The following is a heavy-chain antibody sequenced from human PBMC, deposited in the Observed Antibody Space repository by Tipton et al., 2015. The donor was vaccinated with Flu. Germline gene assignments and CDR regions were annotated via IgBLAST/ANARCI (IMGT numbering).Heavy chain of an antibody. V-gene: IGHV3-7*01. D-gene: IGHD3-10*01. Sequence: QLVQSGGGLVQPGGSLRLSCAASGFTFSSYWMSWVRQAPGKGLEWVANIKQDGSEKYYVDSVKGRFTISRDNAKNSLYLQMNSLRAEDTAVYYCARDPSGRGVGGYYYFDYWGQGTLVTVSS. CDR3: ARDPSGRGVGGYYYFDY. CDR1: GFTFSSYW. J-gene: IGHJ4*02. CDR2: IKQDGSEK.